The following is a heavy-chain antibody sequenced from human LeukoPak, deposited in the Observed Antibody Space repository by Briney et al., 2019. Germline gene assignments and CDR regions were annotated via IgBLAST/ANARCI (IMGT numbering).Heavy chain of an antibody. V-gene: IGHV3-48*03. Sequence: GGSLRLSCAASGFTFSSYEMNWVRQAPGKGLEWVSYISSSGSTIYYADSVKGRFTISRDNAKNSLYLQMNSLRAEDTALYYCAKDIYYDYSGYLINWGQGTLVTVSS. CDR3: AKDIYYDYSGYLIN. CDR1: GFTFSSYE. D-gene: IGHD3-22*01. CDR2: ISSSGSTI. J-gene: IGHJ4*02.